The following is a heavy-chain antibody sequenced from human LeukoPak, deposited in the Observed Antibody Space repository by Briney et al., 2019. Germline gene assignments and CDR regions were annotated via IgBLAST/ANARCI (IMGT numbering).Heavy chain of an antibody. CDR3: ARHRSVVPAARIFDS. CDR2: INHSGSS. J-gene: IGHJ4*02. CDR1: GGSVSGYY. Sequence: PSETLSLTCTISGGSVSGYYWSWIRQSPGKGLEWVGEINHSGSSNYNPSLKSRVTISVDTSKNQFSLKLSSVTAADTAVYYCARHRSVVPAARIFDSWGQGTLVTVSS. D-gene: IGHD2-2*01. V-gene: IGHV4-34*01.